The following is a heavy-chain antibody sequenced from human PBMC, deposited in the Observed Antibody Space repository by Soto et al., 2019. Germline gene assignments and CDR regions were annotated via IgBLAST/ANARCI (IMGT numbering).Heavy chain of an antibody. CDR3: AKSLSASPNYFFDS. V-gene: IGHV3-23*01. J-gene: IGHJ4*02. D-gene: IGHD1-1*01. CDR1: GFTFSTYA. CDR2: ISGSASST. Sequence: GGSLRLSCAASGFTFSTYAMSWVRQAPGKGLQWVSTISGSASSTYYADSVKGRFTISRDNSKHTLYLQMNSLRAEDTSVYYCAKSLSASPNYFFDSWGQGTLVTVSS.